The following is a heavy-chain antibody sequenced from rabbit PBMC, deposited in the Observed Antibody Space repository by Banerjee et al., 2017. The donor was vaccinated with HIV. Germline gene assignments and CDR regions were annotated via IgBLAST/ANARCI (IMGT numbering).Heavy chain of an antibody. V-gene: IGHV1S40*01. CDR3: ARGLGYTDSNAPYKDDL. J-gene: IGHJ4*01. CDR1: GFSFSSGYW. CDR2: IYAGNNDIT. Sequence: QSLEESGGDLVKPGASLTLTCTASGFSFSSGYWICWVRQAPGKGLEWIACIYAGNNDITYYASWAKGRFTISKASSTTVTLQMTSLTAADTATYFCARGLGYTDSNAPYKDDLWGQGTLVTVS. D-gene: IGHD1-1*01.